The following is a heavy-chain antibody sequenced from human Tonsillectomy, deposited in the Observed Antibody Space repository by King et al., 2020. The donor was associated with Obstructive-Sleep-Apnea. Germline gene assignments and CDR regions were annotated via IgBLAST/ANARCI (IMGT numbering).Heavy chain of an antibody. CDR2: IYYSGST. J-gene: IGHJ2*01. V-gene: IGHV4-59*01. Sequence: VHLQESGPGLVKPSETLSLTCTVSSGSISRYYWCWIRQPPGKGLEWIGYIYYSGSTNYNHSLKSRVTISVDTSKNQFSLKLSSVTAADTAIYYCARDGGTVTTEHSWYFDLWGRGTLVTVSS. CDR1: SGSISRYY. CDR3: ARDGGTVTTEHSWYFDL. D-gene: IGHD4-17*01.